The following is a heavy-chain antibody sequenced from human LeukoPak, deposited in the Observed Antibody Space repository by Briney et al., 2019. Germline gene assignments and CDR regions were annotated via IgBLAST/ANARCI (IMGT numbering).Heavy chain of an antibody. J-gene: IGHJ4*02. CDR3: AKTQDYYDSSGYLFDY. CDR1: GSTFSSYA. V-gene: IGHV3-23*01. D-gene: IGHD3-22*01. CDR2: ISGSGGST. Sequence: GGSLRLSCAASGSTFSSYAMSWVRQAPGKGLEWVSAISGSGGSTYYADSVKGRFTISRDNSKNTLYLQMNSLRAEDTAVYYCAKTQDYYDSSGYLFDYWGQGTLVTVSS.